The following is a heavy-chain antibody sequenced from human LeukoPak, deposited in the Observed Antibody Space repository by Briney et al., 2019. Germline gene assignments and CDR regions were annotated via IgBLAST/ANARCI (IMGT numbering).Heavy chain of an antibody. Sequence: SETLSLTCTVSGGSISSYYWSWIRQPPGKGLEWIGYIYYSGSTNYNPSLKSRVTISVDTCKNQFSLKLSSVTAADTAVYYCARGYCSGGSCSLFDYWGQGTLVTVSS. CDR2: IYYSGST. D-gene: IGHD2-15*01. J-gene: IGHJ4*02. CDR3: ARGYCSGGSCSLFDY. V-gene: IGHV4-59*01. CDR1: GGSISSYY.